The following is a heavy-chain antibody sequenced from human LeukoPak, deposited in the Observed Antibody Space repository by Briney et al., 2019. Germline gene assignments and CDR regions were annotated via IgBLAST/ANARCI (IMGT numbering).Heavy chain of an antibody. J-gene: IGHJ3*02. D-gene: IGHD3-22*01. CDR2: ISSSSSYI. V-gene: IGHV3-21*04. Sequence: GGSLRLSCAASGFTFSSYSMNWVRQAPGKGLEWVSSISSSSSYIYYADSVKGRFTISRDNAKNSLYLQMNSLRAEDTAVYYCARLRYYDSSGYLPWAFDIWGQGTMVTVSS. CDR3: ARLRYYDSSGYLPWAFDI. CDR1: GFTFSSYS.